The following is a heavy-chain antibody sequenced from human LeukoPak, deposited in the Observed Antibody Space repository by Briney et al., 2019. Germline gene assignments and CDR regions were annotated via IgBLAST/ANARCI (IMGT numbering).Heavy chain of an antibody. V-gene: IGHV3-66*01. D-gene: IGHD3-9*01. J-gene: IGHJ3*02. CDR2: IYSGGST. CDR3: ASGYPYDILTGYYSPSDAFDI. Sequence: PGGSLRLSCAASGFTVSSNYMSWVRQGPGKGLEWVSVIYSGGSTYYADSVKGRYTISRDNSKNTLYLQMNSLRAEDTAVYYCASGYPYDILTGYYSPSDAFDIWGQGTMVTVSS. CDR1: GFTVSSNY.